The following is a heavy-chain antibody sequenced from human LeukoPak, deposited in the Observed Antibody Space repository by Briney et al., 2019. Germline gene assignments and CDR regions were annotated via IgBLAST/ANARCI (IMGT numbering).Heavy chain of an antibody. Sequence: SETLSLTCTVSGGSISSSSYYWGWIRQPPGKGLEWIGSIYYSGSTYYNPSLKSRVTISVDTSKNQLSLELSSVTAADTPMFYCARHPRYCSSNSCYGPDAFDIWGQGTMVTVSS. V-gene: IGHV4-39*01. D-gene: IGHD2-2*01. CDR1: GGSISSSSYY. CDR2: IYYSGST. CDR3: ARHPRYCSSNSCYGPDAFDI. J-gene: IGHJ3*02.